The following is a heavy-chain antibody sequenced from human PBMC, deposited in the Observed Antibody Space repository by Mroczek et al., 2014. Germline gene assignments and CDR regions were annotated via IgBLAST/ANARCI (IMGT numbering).Heavy chain of an antibody. CDR1: GGSFSGYY. Sequence: QVQLQESGAGLLKPSETLSLTCAVYGGSFSGYYWSWIRQPPGKGLEWIGEINHSGSTNYNPSLRSRVTISVDTSKNQFSLKLSSVTAADTAVYYCASVGYGDYYYGMDVWGQGTTVTVSS. CDR3: ASVGYGDYYYGMDV. CDR2: INHSGST. D-gene: IGHD4-17*01. J-gene: IGHJ6*02. V-gene: IGHV4-34*01.